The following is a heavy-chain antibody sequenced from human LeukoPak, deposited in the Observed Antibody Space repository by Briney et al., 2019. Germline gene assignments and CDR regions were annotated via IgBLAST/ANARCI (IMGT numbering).Heavy chain of an antibody. CDR3: ARPFMYSGSYFDY. D-gene: IGHD1-26*01. Sequence: GASVKVSCKASGYTFTGYYMPWVRQAPGQGLEWMGWINPNSGGTNYAQKFQGRVTMTRDTSISTAYMELSRLRSDDTAVYYCARPFMYSGSYFDYWGQGTLVTVSS. CDR2: INPNSGGT. J-gene: IGHJ4*02. V-gene: IGHV1-2*02. CDR1: GYTFTGYY.